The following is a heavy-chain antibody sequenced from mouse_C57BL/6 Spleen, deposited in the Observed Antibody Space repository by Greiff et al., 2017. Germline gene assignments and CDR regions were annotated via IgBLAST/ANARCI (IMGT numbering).Heavy chain of an antibody. Sequence: VQLQQSGAELVRPGTSVKMSCKASGYTFTNYWIGWAKQRPGHGLEWIGDIYPGGGYTNYNEKFKGKDTLTADKSSSTAYMQFSSLTSEDSAIYYCARGKRTGDSPYAMDYWGQGTSVTVSS. J-gene: IGHJ4*01. D-gene: IGHD3-2*01. V-gene: IGHV1-63*01. CDR1: GYTFTNYW. CDR2: IYPGGGYT. CDR3: ARGKRTGDSPYAMDY.